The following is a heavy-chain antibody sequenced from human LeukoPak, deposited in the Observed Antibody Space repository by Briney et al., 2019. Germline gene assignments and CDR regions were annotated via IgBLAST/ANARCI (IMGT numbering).Heavy chain of an antibody. V-gene: IGHV3-23*01. D-gene: IGHD2-15*01. CDR2: ISGSGGST. Sequence: GGSLRLSCAASGFTFSSYAMSWVRQAPGKGLEWVSAISGSGGSTYYADSGKGRFTISRDNSKNTLYLQMNSLRAEDTAVYYCAKKGYCSGGSCYCLGTDAFDIWGQGTMVTVSS. J-gene: IGHJ3*02. CDR1: GFTFSSYA. CDR3: AKKGYCSGGSCYCLGTDAFDI.